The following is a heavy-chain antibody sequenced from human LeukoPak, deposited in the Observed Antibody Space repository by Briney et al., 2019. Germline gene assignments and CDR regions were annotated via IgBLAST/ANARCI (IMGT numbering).Heavy chain of an antibody. CDR3: ARALPVVVGDAFDI. J-gene: IGHJ3*02. CDR1: GGSISSYY. Sequence: SETLSLTCTVSGGSISSYYWSWIRQPPGKGLERIGYIYYSGSTNYNPSLKSRVTISVDTSKNQFSLKLSSVTAADTAVYYCARALPVVVGDAFDIWGQGTMVTVSS. CDR2: IYYSGST. V-gene: IGHV4-59*01. D-gene: IGHD2-15*01.